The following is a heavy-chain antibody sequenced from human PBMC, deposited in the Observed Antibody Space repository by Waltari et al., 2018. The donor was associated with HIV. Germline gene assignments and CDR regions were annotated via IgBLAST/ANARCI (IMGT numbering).Heavy chain of an antibody. CDR1: GCSVTRSTYY. V-gene: IGHV4-39*07. J-gene: IGHJ5*02. CDR2: ISYRGSA. CDR3: AGAPNGDFSWLDP. D-gene: IGHD4-17*01. Sequence: QLQLQESGPGLVKPSETLSLTCTVSGCSVTRSTYYWGWIRQAQCRGLEWSGGISYRGSAYYNPSLESRVTISLDTSKNQFSLKLQSVTAADTAVYYCAGAPNGDFSWLDPWGQGTLVTVSS.